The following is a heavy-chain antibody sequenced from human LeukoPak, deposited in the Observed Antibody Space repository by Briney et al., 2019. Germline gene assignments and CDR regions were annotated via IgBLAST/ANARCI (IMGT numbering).Heavy chain of an antibody. V-gene: IGHV3-30*18. Sequence: GGSLRLSCAASGFTFSSYGTHWVRQAPGKGLEWVAVISYDGSNKYYADSVKGRFTISRDNSKNTLYLQMNSLRAEDTAVYYCAKGRMGRNHHFDYWGQGTLVTVSS. CDR3: AKGRMGRNHHFDY. D-gene: IGHD2-15*01. J-gene: IGHJ4*02. CDR1: GFTFSSYG. CDR2: ISYDGSNK.